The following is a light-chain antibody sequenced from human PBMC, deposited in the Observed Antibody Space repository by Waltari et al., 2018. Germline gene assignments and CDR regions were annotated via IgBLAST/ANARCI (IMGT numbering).Light chain of an antibody. CDR3: VLYMGSASWV. CDR2: NTN. J-gene: IGLJ3*02. CDR1: SASVATTYY. Sequence: QTVVTQEPSFSVSPGGTVTLTCGFTSASVATTYYPSWYQQTPGQAPRTLIYNTNTRSSGVPDRFSGSILGNKAALTITGAQAEDESDYYCVLYMGSASWVFGGGTQLTVL. V-gene: IGLV8-61*01.